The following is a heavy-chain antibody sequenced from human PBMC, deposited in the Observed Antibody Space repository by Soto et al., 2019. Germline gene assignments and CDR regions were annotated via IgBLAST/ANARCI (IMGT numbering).Heavy chain of an antibody. J-gene: IGHJ4*02. CDR1: GFTFSSYS. CDR3: ARDGIAAALDY. Sequence: EVQLVESGGGLVKPGGSLRLSCAASGFTFSSYSMNWVRQAPGKGLEWVSSISSSSSYIYYADSVKGRFTISRDNAKNSLDLQVNRLRAEDTAVYYCARDGIAAALDYWGQGTLVTVSS. D-gene: IGHD6-13*01. CDR2: ISSSSSYI. V-gene: IGHV3-21*01.